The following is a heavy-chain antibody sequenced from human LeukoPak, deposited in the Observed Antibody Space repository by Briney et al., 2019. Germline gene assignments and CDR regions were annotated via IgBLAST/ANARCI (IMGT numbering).Heavy chain of an antibody. CDR1: GFTVSSNY. D-gene: IGHD3-22*01. J-gene: IGHJ4*02. CDR2: IYSGGST. Sequence: GGSLRLSCAASGFTVSSNYMSWVRQAPGKGLEWVSVIYSGGSTYYADSVKGRFTISRDNSKNTLYLQMNSLRAEDTAVYYCAKVRAGYYYDSSIDYWGQGTLVTVSS. V-gene: IGHV3-53*01. CDR3: AKVRAGYYYDSSIDY.